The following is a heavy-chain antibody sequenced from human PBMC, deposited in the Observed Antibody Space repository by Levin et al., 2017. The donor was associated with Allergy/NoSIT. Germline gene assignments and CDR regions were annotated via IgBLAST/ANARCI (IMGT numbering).Heavy chain of an antibody. J-gene: IGHJ1*01. CDR3: ARGDYDTSGYPTTEYFQY. V-gene: IGHV3-9*01. CDR1: GFTFADYA. D-gene: IGHD3-22*01. Sequence: GESLRLSCAASGFTFADYAMHWVRQAPGKGLEWVSFISGDSGSRVYADSVKGRFTISRDNAKNSLYLQMDSLRAEDTALYYCARGDYDTSGYPTTEYFQYWGQGTLVTVSS. CDR2: ISGDSGSR.